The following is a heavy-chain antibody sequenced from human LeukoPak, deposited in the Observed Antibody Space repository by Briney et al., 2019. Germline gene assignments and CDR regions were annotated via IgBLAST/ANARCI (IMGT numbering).Heavy chain of an antibody. Sequence: GRSRRLAWAASGFTFDEYAMHWVRQAPGKGREWVSGISWNSGSIGYADSVKGRFTISRDNATNSLYLQMHSLRAAATAFYSCAKDRGSGWYSPRSYYGMDVWGQGTTVTVSS. D-gene: IGHD6-19*01. CDR3: AKDRGSGWYSPRSYYGMDV. CDR1: GFTFDEYA. V-gene: IGHV3-9*01. J-gene: IGHJ6*02. CDR2: ISWNSGSI.